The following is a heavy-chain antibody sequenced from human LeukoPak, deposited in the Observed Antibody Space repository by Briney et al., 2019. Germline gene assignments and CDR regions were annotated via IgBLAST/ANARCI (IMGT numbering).Heavy chain of an antibody. Sequence: ASETLSLTCSVSGHSISSGYYWGWIRQPPGNGLEWIASIYYTGSTYYNPSLKSRVTISVDTSKDQFSLKLTSVTAADTAVYYCARLLGTVTTRGTGKYYFDYWGQGTLVTVSS. CDR2: IYYTGST. V-gene: IGHV4-38-2*02. CDR1: GHSISSGYY. CDR3: ARLLGTVTTRGTGKYYFDY. J-gene: IGHJ4*02. D-gene: IGHD4-17*01.